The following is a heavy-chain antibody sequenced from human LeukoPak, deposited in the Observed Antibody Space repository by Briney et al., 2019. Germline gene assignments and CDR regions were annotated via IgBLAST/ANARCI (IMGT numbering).Heavy chain of an antibody. D-gene: IGHD3-22*01. V-gene: IGHV3-9*01. CDR1: GFTFDDYA. Sequence: GGSLRLSCAASGFTFDDYAMHWVRQAPGKGLEWVSGISWNSGSIGYADSVKGRFTISRDNAKNSLYLQMNSLRAEDTALYYCAKDRYYDSSGFPLDYWGQGTLVTVSS. CDR2: ISWNSGSI. CDR3: AKDRYYDSSGFPLDY. J-gene: IGHJ4*02.